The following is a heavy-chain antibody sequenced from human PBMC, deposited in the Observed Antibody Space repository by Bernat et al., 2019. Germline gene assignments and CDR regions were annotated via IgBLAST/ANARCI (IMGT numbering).Heavy chain of an antibody. V-gene: IGHV3-74*01. CDR1: GFTFSNSR. Sequence: EVQLVESGGGLVQPGGSLRLSCAASGFTFSNSRMHWVRQGPGEGLVWVSCMDRDGITTYNADSVKGRFTISRDNAKNTLFLQMNSLRLDDTAVYYCASLGGSGDGHDRWGQGTLVTVSS. D-gene: IGHD3-10*01. J-gene: IGHJ5*02. CDR2: MDRDGITT. CDR3: ASLGGSGDGHDR.